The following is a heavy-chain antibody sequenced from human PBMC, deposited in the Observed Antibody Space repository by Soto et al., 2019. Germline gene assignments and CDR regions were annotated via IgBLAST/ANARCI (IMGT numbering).Heavy chain of an antibody. CDR1: GGSISSGGYY. D-gene: IGHD6-13*01. J-gene: IGHJ4*02. CDR2: IYYSGST. CDR3: ASGLLAAADPKNSDY. Sequence: SETLSLTCTVSGGSISSGGYYWSWIRQHPGKGLEWIGYIYYSGSTYYNPSLKSRVTISVDTSKNQFSLKLSSVTAADTAVYNCASGLLAAADPKNSDYWGQGTLVTVSS. V-gene: IGHV4-31*03.